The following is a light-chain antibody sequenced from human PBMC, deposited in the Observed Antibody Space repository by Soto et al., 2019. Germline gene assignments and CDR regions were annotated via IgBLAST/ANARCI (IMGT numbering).Light chain of an antibody. J-gene: IGLJ2*01. CDR1: SSNIGNNY. CDR2: DSN. V-gene: IGLV1-51*01. CDR3: VTWDSRLSAVV. Sequence: QSVLTQPPSVSGAPGQKVTISSSGSSSNIGNNYVSWYQQLPGTAPKLLIYDSNKRPSGIPDRFSGSKSGTSATLGITGLQTGDGADYYCVTWDSRLSAVVFGGGTKLTVL.